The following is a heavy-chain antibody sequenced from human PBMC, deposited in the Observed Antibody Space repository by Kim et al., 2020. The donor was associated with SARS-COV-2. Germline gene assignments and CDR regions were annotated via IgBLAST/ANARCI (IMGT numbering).Heavy chain of an antibody. V-gene: IGHV4-39*01. Sequence: SLKSRVTISVDTSKNQFSLKLSSVTAADTAVYYCARQGIAAAGQYNWFDPWGQGTLVTVSS. CDR3: ARQGIAAAGQYNWFDP. D-gene: IGHD6-13*01. J-gene: IGHJ5*02.